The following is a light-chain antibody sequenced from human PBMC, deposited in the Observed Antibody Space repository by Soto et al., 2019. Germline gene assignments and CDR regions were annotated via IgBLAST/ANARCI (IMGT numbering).Light chain of an antibody. CDR1: ESVSGN. CDR3: QQYSKWAT. Sequence: EIVMTQSPATLSVSPGERATLSCRASESVSGNLAWYQQKPGQAPRLLIYDTASRATAIPASFSGSGSGTEFTLTISSLQSKDFAVYYCQQYSKWATFGQGTRLEIK. CDR2: DTA. J-gene: IGKJ5*01. V-gene: IGKV3-15*01.